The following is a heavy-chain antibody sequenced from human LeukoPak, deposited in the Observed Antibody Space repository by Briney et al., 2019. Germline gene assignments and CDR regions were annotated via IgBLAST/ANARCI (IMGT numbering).Heavy chain of an antibody. V-gene: IGHV4-39*07. CDR1: GGSISSSSYY. CDR3: ARVPSCGGDCYSRAFDI. J-gene: IGHJ3*02. CDR2: IYYSGST. Sequence: KSSETLSLTCTVSGGSISSSSYYWGWIRQPPGKGLEWIGSIYYSGSTYYNPSLKSRVTISVDTSKNQFSLKLSSVTAADTAVYYCARVPSCGGDCYSRAFDIWGQGTMVTVSS. D-gene: IGHD2-21*02.